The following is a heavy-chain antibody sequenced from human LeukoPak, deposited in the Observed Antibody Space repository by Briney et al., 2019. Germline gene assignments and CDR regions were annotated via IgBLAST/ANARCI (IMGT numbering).Heavy chain of an antibody. CDR2: IYYSGST. D-gene: IGHD3-3*01. Sequence: PSQTLSLTCTVSGGSISSGDYYWSWIRQPPGKGLERIGYIYYSGSTYYNPSLKSRVTISLDTSKNQFSLKLSSVTAADTAVYYCARARFLEWLFFDYWGQGTLVTVSS. CDR3: ARARFLEWLFFDY. CDR1: GGSISSGDYY. J-gene: IGHJ4*02. V-gene: IGHV4-30-4*08.